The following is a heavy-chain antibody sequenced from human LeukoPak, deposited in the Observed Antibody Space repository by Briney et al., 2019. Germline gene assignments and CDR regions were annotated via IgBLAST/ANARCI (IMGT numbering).Heavy chain of an antibody. CDR1: GGSISSGSYY. CDR3: ARVTSSGYYYYYMDV. Sequence: SQTLSLTCTVSGGSISSGSYYWSWIRQPAGEGLEWIGRIYTSGSTNYNPSLKSRVTISVDTSKNQFSLKLSSVTAADTAVYYCARVTSSGYYYYYMDVWGKGTTVTVSS. CDR2: IYTSGST. J-gene: IGHJ6*03. V-gene: IGHV4-61*02. D-gene: IGHD3-22*01.